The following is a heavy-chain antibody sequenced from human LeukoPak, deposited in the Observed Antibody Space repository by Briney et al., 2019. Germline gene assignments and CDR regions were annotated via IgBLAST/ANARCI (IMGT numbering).Heavy chain of an antibody. D-gene: IGHD5-24*01. J-gene: IGHJ5*02. V-gene: IGHV3-48*01. Sequence: GGSLRLSCAASGFTFSTYSMNWVRQAPGKGLEWVSYISSSGSTIYYADSVKGRFTISRDNSKNTLYLQMNSLRAEDTAVYYCARPIEGDGYFPWGQGTLVTVSS. CDR1: GFTFSTYS. CDR3: ARPIEGDGYFP. CDR2: ISSSGSTI.